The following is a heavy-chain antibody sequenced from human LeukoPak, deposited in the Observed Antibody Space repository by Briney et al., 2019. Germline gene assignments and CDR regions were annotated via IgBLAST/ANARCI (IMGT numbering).Heavy chain of an antibody. D-gene: IGHD6-13*01. J-gene: IGHJ4*02. CDR1: GGSFSDYS. CDR3: SRGHPDVEGSSSWYFDH. Sequence: SETLSLTCAVYGGSFSDYSWTWIRQPPGKGLEWIGEINHNGNTKNNPYLKSRLTILVDTSKNQLSLKLSSVTAADTAIYYCSRGHPDVEGSSSWYFDHWGQGTPVTVSS. CDR2: INHNGNT. V-gene: IGHV4-34*01.